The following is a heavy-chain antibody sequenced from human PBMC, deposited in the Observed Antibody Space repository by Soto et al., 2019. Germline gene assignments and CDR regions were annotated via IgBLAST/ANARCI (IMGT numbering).Heavy chain of an antibody. D-gene: IGHD2-15*01. CDR1: GGSISSSY. CDR3: AESTRGSYFDY. Sequence: SETLSLTCTVSGGSISSSYWSWIRQPPGKGLEWIGYIYDSGSTYYNSSLKSRVTMSVDTSKNQFSLKLSSVTAADTAVYYCAESTRGSYFDYWGQGTLVTVSS. J-gene: IGHJ4*02. V-gene: IGHV4-59*08. CDR2: IYDSGST.